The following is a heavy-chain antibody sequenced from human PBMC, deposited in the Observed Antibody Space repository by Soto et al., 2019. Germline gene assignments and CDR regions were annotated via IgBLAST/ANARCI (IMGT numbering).Heavy chain of an antibody. Sequence: SETLSLTCTVSGDSITDGDYYWSWIRQPPGKDLEWIAYIYYNGIIHYNPSLKSRVTISLDPSKNQFSLTMTSVTAADTAVYYCARDLAAVPRAFDYWGRGTLVTVSS. CDR2: IYYNGII. CDR3: ARDLAAVPRAFDY. V-gene: IGHV4-30-4*02. J-gene: IGHJ4*02. D-gene: IGHD6-13*01. CDR1: GDSITDGDYY.